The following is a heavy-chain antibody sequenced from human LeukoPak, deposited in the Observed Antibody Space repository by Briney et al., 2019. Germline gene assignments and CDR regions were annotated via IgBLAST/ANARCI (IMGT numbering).Heavy chain of an antibody. CDR2: IIPILNIP. CDR3: ARDQPRARYIDY. CDR1: GGNFSSSA. J-gene: IGHJ4*02. D-gene: IGHD5-12*01. V-gene: IGHV1-69*04. Sequence: SVKVSCKASGGNFSSSAISWVRQAPGQGLEWMGRIIPILNIPNYTQKFQGRVTITADKSTSTAYMELSSLRPEDTAVYYCARDQPRARYIDYWGQGTLVTVSS.